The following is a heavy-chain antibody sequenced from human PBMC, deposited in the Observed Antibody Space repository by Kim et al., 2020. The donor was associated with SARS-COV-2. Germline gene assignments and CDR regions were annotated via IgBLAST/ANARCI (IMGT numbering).Heavy chain of an antibody. V-gene: IGHV1-3*01. CDR1: GYTFTSYA. D-gene: IGHD3-3*01. CDR2: INAGNGNT. CDR3: ASQELQFLEWFDYGMDV. J-gene: IGHJ6*02. Sequence: ASVKVSCKASGYTFTSYAMHWVRQAPGQRLEWMGWINAGNGNTKYSQKFQGRVTITRDTSASTAYMELSSLRSEDTAVYYCASQELQFLEWFDYGMDVWGQGTTVTVSS.